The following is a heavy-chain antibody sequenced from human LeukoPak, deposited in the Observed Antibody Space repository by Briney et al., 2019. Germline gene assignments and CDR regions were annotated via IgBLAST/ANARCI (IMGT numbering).Heavy chain of an antibody. J-gene: IGHJ2*01. D-gene: IGHD4-17*01. Sequence: SETLSLTCTVSGGSISSGSYYWSWIRQPAGQGLEWIGRLYTSGSTNYNPSLKSRVTISVDTSKNEFSLQLRSVTAADTAVYYCAKSHQGGDYWYFDLWGRGTLVTVSS. V-gene: IGHV4-61*02. CDR3: AKSHQGGDYWYFDL. CDR2: LYTSGST. CDR1: GGSISSGSYY.